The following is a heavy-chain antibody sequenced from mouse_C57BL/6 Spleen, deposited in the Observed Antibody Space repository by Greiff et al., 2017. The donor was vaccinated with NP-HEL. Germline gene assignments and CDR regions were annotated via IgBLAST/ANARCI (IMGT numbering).Heavy chain of an antibody. Sequence: VQLQQPGAELVKPGASVKLSCKASGSTFTSYWMQWVKQRPGQGLEWIGEIDPSDSYTTYNQTFKGKATLPVDTSSSTAYMQLSSLTSEDSAVYYCARGGNYGLDYWGQGTTLTVSS. CDR3: ARGGNYGLDY. V-gene: IGHV1-50*01. J-gene: IGHJ2*01. CDR2: IDPSDSYT. D-gene: IGHD1-2*01. CDR1: GSTFTSYW.